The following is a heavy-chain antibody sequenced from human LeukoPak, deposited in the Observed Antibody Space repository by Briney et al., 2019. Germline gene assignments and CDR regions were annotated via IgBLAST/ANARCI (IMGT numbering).Heavy chain of an antibody. D-gene: IGHD2-2*01. CDR2: INPNSGGT. CDR3: ARYCSSTSCYPFDY. J-gene: IGHJ4*02. V-gene: IGHV1-2*02. Sequence: GASEKVSCKASGYTFTGYYMHWVRQAPGQGLEWMGWINPNSGGTNYAQKFQGRVTMTRDTSISTAYMELSRLRSDDTAVYYCARYCSSTSCYPFDYWGQGTLVTVSS. CDR1: GYTFTGYY.